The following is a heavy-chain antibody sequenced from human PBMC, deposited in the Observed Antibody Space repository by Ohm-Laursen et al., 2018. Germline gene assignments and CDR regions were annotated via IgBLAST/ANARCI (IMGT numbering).Heavy chain of an antibody. CDR1: GFTFGNYA. J-gene: IGHJ6*02. CDR3: AKDLLAAPDYYGMDV. D-gene: IGHD6-13*01. V-gene: IGHV3-9*01. CDR2: INWNSGDI. Sequence: SLRLSCTAAGFTFGNYAMHWVRQAPGKGLEWVATINWNSGDIGYGDSVKGRFTISRDNARSSLDLQMNSLRVEDTALYYCAKDLLAAPDYYGMDVWGQGTTVTVSS.